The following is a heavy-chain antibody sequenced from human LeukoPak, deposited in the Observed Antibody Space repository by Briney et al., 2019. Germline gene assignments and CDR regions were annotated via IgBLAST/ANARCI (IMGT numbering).Heavy chain of an antibody. J-gene: IGHJ4*02. V-gene: IGHV1-2*02. Sequence: ASVKVSCKASGYTFTGYYMHWVRQAPGQGLEWMGWVNPNSGGTNYAQKFQGRVTMTRDTSISTAYMELSRLRSDDTAVYYCARGYGDYPPTFDYWGQGTLVTVSS. D-gene: IGHD4-17*01. CDR3: ARGYGDYPPTFDY. CDR1: GYTFTGYY. CDR2: VNPNSGGT.